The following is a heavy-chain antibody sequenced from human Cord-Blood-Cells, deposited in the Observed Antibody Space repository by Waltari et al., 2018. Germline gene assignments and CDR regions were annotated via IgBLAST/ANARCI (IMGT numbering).Heavy chain of an antibody. CDR2: INPNSGAT. V-gene: IGHV1-2*02. D-gene: IGHD1-26*01. Sequence: QVQLVQSGAEVKKPGASVKVSCKASGYTFTGYYMHWVRQAPGQGLEWKGWINPNSGATNYAQKFQGGVTMTRDTSISTAYMEVGRLRSDDTAVYYCARAEELWDYDAFDIWGQGTMVTVSS. CDR1: GYTFTGYY. CDR3: ARAEELWDYDAFDI. J-gene: IGHJ3*02.